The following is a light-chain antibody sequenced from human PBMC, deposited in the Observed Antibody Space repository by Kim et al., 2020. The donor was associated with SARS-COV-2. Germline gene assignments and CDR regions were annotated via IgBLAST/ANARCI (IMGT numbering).Light chain of an antibody. CDR3: QHRGDWPPT. J-gene: IGKJ4*01. CDR2: DAS. V-gene: IGKV3-11*01. Sequence: EIVLTQSPATLSLSPGEGVTLSCRASQSVSNNLVWYQQKRGQAPRLLIYDASRRATGIPARFSGSGSGTDFTLTISSLESEDFAVYYCQHRGDWPPTFGGGTKVDIK. CDR1: QSVSNN.